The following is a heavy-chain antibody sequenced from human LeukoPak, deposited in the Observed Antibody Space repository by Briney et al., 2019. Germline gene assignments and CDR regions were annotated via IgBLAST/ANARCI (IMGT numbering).Heavy chain of an antibody. J-gene: IGHJ4*02. V-gene: IGHV3-21*01. CDR2: IISSSSRI. D-gene: IGHD6-19*01. CDR1: GFTFSSYT. Sequence: PGGSLRLSCAASGFTFSSYTMMWVRQAPGKGLEDVSSIISSSSRIFYADSVRGGFTISRDNATNSLYLQMNSLRAEDTAVYYCARVPVGYQGYSSAWYTDYWGQGTLVSVSS. CDR3: ARVPVGYQGYSSAWYTDY.